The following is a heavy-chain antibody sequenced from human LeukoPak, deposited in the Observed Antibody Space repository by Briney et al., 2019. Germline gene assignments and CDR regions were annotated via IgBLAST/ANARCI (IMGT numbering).Heavy chain of an antibody. J-gene: IGHJ5*02. CDR2: INPKSGGT. Sequence: ASVKVSCKASGYTFTGHYMHWVRQAPGQGLEFMGWINPKSGGTHYAQNFQGRVTMTRDTSISTACMELSRLTSDDTAVYYCTRGGRYFMDWFDRWGQGTLVTVSS. V-gene: IGHV1-2*02. D-gene: IGHD2-21*01. CDR1: GYTFTGHY. CDR3: TRGGRYFMDWFDR.